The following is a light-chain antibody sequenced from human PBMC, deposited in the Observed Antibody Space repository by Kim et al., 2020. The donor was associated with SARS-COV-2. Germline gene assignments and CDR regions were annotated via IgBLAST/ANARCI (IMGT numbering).Light chain of an antibody. V-gene: IGKV3-20*01. CDR1: QSVSSSY. Sequence: EIVLTQSPGTLSLSPGERATLSCRASQSVSSSYLAWYQQKPGQAPRLLIYGASSRATGIPDRFSGSGSGTDFTLTISRLQPEDFAVYYCQQYSSWPQTFGEGTKVDIK. CDR2: GAS. CDR3: QQYSSWPQT. J-gene: IGKJ1*01.